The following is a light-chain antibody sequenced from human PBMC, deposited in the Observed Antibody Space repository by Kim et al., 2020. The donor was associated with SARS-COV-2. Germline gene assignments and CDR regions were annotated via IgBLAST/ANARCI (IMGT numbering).Light chain of an antibody. CDR3: QVWDSITDPVI. V-gene: IGLV3-21*03. CDR2: DDS. Sequence: APGKTARITCGGNNLERRSVHWYQQKPGQAPVLILFDDSDRSSGIPERFSGSNSGNTATLTISRVEAGDEADYYCQVWDSITDPVIFGGGTQLTVL. J-gene: IGLJ2*01. CDR1: NLERRS.